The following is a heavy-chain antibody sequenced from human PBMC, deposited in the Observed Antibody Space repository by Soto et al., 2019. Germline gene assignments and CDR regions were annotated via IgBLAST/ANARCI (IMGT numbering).Heavy chain of an antibody. CDR2: IKQDGSQH. D-gene: IGHD6-19*01. V-gene: IGHV3-7*01. Sequence: GSLRLSCAASGFTFSSYWMSWVRQAPGKGLEWVANIKQDGSQHYYVDSVKGRFTNSRDNAKNSLYLQMNSLRAEDTAVYYCVRDPSSGYDYWGRGTLVTVSS. CDR1: GFTFSSYW. CDR3: VRDPSSGYDY. J-gene: IGHJ4*02.